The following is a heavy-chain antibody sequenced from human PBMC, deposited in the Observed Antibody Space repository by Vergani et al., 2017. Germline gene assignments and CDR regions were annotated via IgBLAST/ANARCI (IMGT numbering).Heavy chain of an antibody. J-gene: IGHJ3*02. V-gene: IGHV3-9*01. D-gene: IGHD6-13*01. Sequence: EVQLVESGGGVVRPGGSLRLSCAASGFTFDDYAMHWVRQAPGKGLEWVSGISWNSGSIGYADSVKGRFTISRDNAKNSLYLQMNSLRAEDTALYYCAKASSFEPSYVFDIWGQGTMVTVSS. CDR2: ISWNSGSI. CDR1: GFTFDDYA. CDR3: AKASSFEPSYVFDI.